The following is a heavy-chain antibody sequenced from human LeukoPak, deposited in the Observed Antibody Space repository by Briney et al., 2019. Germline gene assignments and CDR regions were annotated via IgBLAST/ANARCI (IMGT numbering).Heavy chain of an antibody. CDR1: GGSMSSYY. Sequence: SETLSLTCTVSGGSMSSYYWRWIRQPPGKGLEWIGTIYYSGSTKNNPSLKRRVTISVATSKNQFSLKLSSVTAADTAVYYCAREVAGIQLFDYWGQGTLVTVSS. CDR3: AREVAGIQLFDY. CDR2: IYYSGST. V-gene: IGHV4-59*01. D-gene: IGHD5-18*01. J-gene: IGHJ4*02.